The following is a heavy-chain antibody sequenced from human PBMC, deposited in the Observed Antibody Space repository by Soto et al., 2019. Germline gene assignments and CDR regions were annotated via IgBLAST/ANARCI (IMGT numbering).Heavy chain of an antibody. CDR3: ARVSEYSGYHWAFDI. CDR2: ISSSSSYI. V-gene: IGHV3-21*01. Sequence: GGSLRLSCAASGFTFSSYSMNWVRQAPGKGLEWVSSISSSSSYIYYADSVKGRFTISRDNAKNSLYLQMNSLRAEDTAVYYCARVSEYSGYHWAFDIWGQGTMVTVSS. J-gene: IGHJ3*02. CDR1: GFTFSSYS. D-gene: IGHD5-12*01.